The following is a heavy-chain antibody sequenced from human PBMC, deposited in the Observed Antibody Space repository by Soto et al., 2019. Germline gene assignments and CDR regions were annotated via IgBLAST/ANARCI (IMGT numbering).Heavy chain of an antibody. CDR2: ISSSSSYI. CDR1: GFTFSSYS. J-gene: IGHJ3*02. CDR3: ARDVNVEMATMAAFDI. D-gene: IGHD5-12*01. Sequence: GGSLRLSCAASGFTFSSYSMNWVRQAPGKGLEWVSSISSSSSYIYYADSVKGRFTISRDNAKNSLYLQMNSLRAEDTAVYYCARDVNVEMATMAAFDIWGQGTMVTVSS. V-gene: IGHV3-21*01.